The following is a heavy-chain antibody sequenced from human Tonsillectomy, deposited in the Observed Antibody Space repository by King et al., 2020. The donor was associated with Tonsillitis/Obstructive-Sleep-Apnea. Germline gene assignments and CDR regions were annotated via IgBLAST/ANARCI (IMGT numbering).Heavy chain of an antibody. J-gene: IGHJ4*02. CDR1: GFTFSSYG. V-gene: IGHV3-33*01. CDR3: ARVGNQWLGAPLGLGY. D-gene: IGHD6-19*01. CDR2: IWYDGSNK. Sequence: VQLVESGGGVVQPGRSLRLSCAASGFTFSSYGMHWVRQAPGKGLEWGAVIWYDGSNKYYEDSLKGRFTISRENSKNTLYLQMNSLRAEDTAVYYCARVGNQWLGAPLGLGYWGQGTLVTVSS.